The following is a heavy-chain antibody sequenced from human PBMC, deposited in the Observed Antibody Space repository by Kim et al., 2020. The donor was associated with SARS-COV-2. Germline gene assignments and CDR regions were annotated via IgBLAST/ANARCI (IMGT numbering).Heavy chain of an antibody. J-gene: IGHJ4*02. Sequence: GGSLRLSCAASGFTFSSYGMHWVRQAPGKGLEWVAVIWYDGSNKYYADSVKGRFTISRDNSKNTLYLQMNSLRAEDTAVYYCAKDRDLLNYYGSGKSYFDYWGQGTLVTVSS. CDR3: AKDRDLLNYYGSGKSYFDY. V-gene: IGHV3-33*06. CDR2: IWYDGSNK. D-gene: IGHD3-10*01. CDR1: GFTFSSYG.